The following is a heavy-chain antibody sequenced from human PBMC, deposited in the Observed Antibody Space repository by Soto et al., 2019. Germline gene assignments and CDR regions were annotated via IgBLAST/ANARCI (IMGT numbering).Heavy chain of an antibody. CDR1: GYTFTSYA. D-gene: IGHD2-21*01. Sequence: ASVKVSCKASGYTFTSYAMHWVRQAPGQRLEWMGWINAGNGNTNYSQKFQGRVTMTRDTSASTAYMELSRLRSDDTAVYYCARDRPGSTSYYYYYGMDVWGQGTKVTVSS. J-gene: IGHJ6*02. CDR3: ARDRPGSTSYYYYYGMDV. CDR2: INAGNGNT. V-gene: IGHV1-3*01.